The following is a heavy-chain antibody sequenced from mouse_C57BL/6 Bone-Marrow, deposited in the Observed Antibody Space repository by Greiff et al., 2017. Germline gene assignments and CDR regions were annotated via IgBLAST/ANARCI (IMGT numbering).Heavy chain of an antibody. Sequence: EVKLVESGGGLVKPGASLKLSCAASGFTFSSYAMSWVRQTPEKRLEWVATISDGASYTYYPDNVKGRFTISRDNAKNNLYLQMSHLKSEDTAMYYCARPDMDYWGQGTSVTVSS. CDR2: ISDGASYT. J-gene: IGHJ4*01. CDR3: ARPDMDY. CDR1: GFTFSSYA. V-gene: IGHV5-4*03.